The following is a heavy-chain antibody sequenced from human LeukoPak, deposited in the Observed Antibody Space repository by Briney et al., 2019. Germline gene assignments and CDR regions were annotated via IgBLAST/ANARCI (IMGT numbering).Heavy chain of an antibody. CDR1: GGSISSYY. CDR2: IYYSGST. Sequence: SETLSLTCTVSGGSISSYYWSWIRQPPGKGLEWIGYIYYSGSTNYNPSLKSRVTISVDTSKNQFSLKLSSVTAADTAVYYCARGQYYDFWRGSPDFVYWGQGTLVTVSS. D-gene: IGHD3-3*01. J-gene: IGHJ4*02. CDR3: ARGQYYDFWRGSPDFVY. V-gene: IGHV4-59*01.